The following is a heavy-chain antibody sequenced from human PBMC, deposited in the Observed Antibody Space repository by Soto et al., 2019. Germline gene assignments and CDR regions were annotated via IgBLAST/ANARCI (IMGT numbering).Heavy chain of an antibody. D-gene: IGHD6-6*01. V-gene: IGHV3-53*01. CDR3: VRDSGEQLVRRGFYYYYLDV. Sequence: PGGSLRLSCAASGFPVSSDYMSWVRQAPGKGLEWVSVIYSGGTTYYADSVKGRFTISRDSAKNTLYLQMNSLKDEDTAVYYCVRDSGEQLVRRGFYYYYLDVWGKGTTVTVSS. CDR1: GFPVSSDY. CDR2: IYSGGTT. J-gene: IGHJ6*03.